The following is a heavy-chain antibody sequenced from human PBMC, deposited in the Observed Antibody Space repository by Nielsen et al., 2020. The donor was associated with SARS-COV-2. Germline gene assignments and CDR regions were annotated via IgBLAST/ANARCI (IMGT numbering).Heavy chain of an antibody. CDR1: GFTFSSYG. CDR3: AKEWLTPPRWYYDSSGDDY. D-gene: IGHD3-22*01. V-gene: IGHV3-23*01. CDR2: ISGSGDNT. J-gene: IGHJ4*02. Sequence: GGSLRLSCAASGFTFSSYGMSWVRQVPGKGLEWVSAISGSGDNTYYADSVKGRFTVSRDNSKNTLYLQMNSLRAEDTAVYYCAKEWLTPPRWYYDSSGDDYWGQGTLVTVSS.